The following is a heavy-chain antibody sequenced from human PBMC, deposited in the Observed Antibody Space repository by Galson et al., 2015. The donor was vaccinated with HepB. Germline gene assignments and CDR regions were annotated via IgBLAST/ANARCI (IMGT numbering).Heavy chain of an antibody. CDR2: INSDGSST. Sequence: SLRLCCAASGFTLNSYSMHWVRQTPGKGLVWVSRINSDGSSTSYAGSVKGRFTIARGNAKNTLYLQMNSLRVEDTAVYYCARGGGYSYGLPDHWGQGTLVTVSS. CDR3: ARGGGYSYGLPDH. V-gene: IGHV3-74*01. CDR1: GFTLNSYS. D-gene: IGHD5-18*01. J-gene: IGHJ4*02.